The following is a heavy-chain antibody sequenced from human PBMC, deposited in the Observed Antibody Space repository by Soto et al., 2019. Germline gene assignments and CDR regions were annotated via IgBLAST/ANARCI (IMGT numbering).Heavy chain of an antibody. CDR3: SRVYGSGTQNFYYGMDV. CDR1: GYTFTSFY. V-gene: IGHV1-46*03. J-gene: IGHJ6*02. D-gene: IGHD3-10*01. Sequence: QEQLVQSGAEVKKPGASVKVSCKASGYTFTSFYIHWVRQAPGQGLEWLGMIDPSDGSTNYAQRCQGRLTLTRDPSTRTVYMDMRSLRSEDTAVYYCSRVYGSGTQNFYYGMDVWAQGTTVTVSS. CDR2: IDPSDGST.